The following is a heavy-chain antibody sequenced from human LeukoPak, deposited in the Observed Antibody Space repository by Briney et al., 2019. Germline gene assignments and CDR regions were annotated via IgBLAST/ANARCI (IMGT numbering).Heavy chain of an antibody. CDR3: ARDKRGYYYGSGLNWFDP. Sequence: SQTLSLTCAISGDSVSSSSAAWNWIRQSPSRGLEWLGRTYYRSKWYNDYAVSVKSRITINPDTSKNQFSLQLNSVTPEDTAVYYCARDKRGYYYGSGLNWFDPWGQGTLVTVSS. V-gene: IGHV6-1*01. D-gene: IGHD3-10*01. J-gene: IGHJ5*02. CDR1: GDSVSSSSAA. CDR2: TYYRSKWYN.